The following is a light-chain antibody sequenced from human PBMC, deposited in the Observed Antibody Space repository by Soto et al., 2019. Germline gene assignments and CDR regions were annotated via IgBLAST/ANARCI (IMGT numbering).Light chain of an antibody. Sequence: EIQMTQSPSSLSASVGDRVTITCRASQSISSYLNWYQQIPGKAPKLLIYAASSLQSGVPSRFSGSGSGTDFTLTISSLQPEDFATYYCQQSYSTPLTFGGGTKVDIK. CDR1: QSISSY. V-gene: IGKV1-39*01. J-gene: IGKJ4*01. CDR2: AAS. CDR3: QQSYSTPLT.